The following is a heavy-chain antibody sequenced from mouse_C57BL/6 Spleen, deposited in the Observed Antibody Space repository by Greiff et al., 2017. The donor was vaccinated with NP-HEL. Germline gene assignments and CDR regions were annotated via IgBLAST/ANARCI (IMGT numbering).Heavy chain of an antibody. CDR3: ARSGQLRLRRGMDY. CDR2: INPSNGGT. CDR1: GYTFTSYW. Sequence: QVQLKESGTELVKPGASVKLSCKASGYTFTSYWMHWVKQRPGQGLEWIGNINPSNGGTNYNEKFKSKATLTVDKSSSTAYMQLSSLTSEDSAVYYCARSGQLRLRRGMDYWGQGTSVTVSS. V-gene: IGHV1-53*01. J-gene: IGHJ4*01. D-gene: IGHD3-2*02.